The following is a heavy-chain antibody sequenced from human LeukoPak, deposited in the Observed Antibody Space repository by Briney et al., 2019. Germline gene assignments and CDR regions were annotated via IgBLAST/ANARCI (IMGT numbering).Heavy chain of an antibody. CDR3: AKGPAYYDILTGYYYFDY. J-gene: IGHJ4*02. CDR1: GFTFSSNW. CDR2: IKQDGSAK. Sequence: GGSLRLSCAASGFTFSSNWMSWVRQAPGKGLEWVANIKQDGSAKYYVDSVKGRFTISRDNAKNSLYLQMNSLRAEDTAVYYCAKGPAYYDILTGYYYFDYWGQGTLVTVSS. D-gene: IGHD3-9*01. V-gene: IGHV3-7*01.